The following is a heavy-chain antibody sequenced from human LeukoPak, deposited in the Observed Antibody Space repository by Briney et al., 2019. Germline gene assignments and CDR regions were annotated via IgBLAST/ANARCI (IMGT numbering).Heavy chain of an antibody. Sequence: PSETLSLTCTVSGCTISSYYWSWIRQPPGKGLEWIGCIYYSGSTSYNPSLISRVTISVDTSKNQFSLKLSSVTAADTAVYYCARQADTAMVIDYWGQGTLVTVSS. J-gene: IGHJ4*02. CDR1: GCTISSYY. D-gene: IGHD5-18*01. CDR2: IYYSGST. V-gene: IGHV4-59*08. CDR3: ARQADTAMVIDY.